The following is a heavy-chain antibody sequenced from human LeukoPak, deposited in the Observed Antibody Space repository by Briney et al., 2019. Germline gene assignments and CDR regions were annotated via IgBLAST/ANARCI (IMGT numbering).Heavy chain of an antibody. J-gene: IGHJ4*02. CDR2: IYYSGST. V-gene: IGHV4-39*01. CDR1: GGSISSSSYY. Sequence: SETLSLTCTVSGGSISSSSYYWGWIRQPPGKGLEWIGSIYYSGSTYYNPSLKSRVTISVDTSKNQFSLKLSSVTAADTAVYYCARQLPRGPYYFDYWGQGTLVTVSS. CDR3: ARQLPRGPYYFDY. D-gene: IGHD3-10*01.